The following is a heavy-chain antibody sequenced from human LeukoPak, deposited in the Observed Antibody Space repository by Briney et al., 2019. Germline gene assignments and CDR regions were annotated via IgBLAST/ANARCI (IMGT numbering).Heavy chain of an antibody. V-gene: IGHV3-7*03. CDR3: ARESGGSSNDAFDI. Sequence: GGSLRLSCAASGFTFSSYWMSWVRQAPGKGLEWVANIKKDGSEKYYVDSVKGRFTISRDNAKNSLYLQMNSLRAEDTALYYCARESGGSSNDAFDIWGQGTMVTVSS. J-gene: IGHJ3*02. CDR2: IKKDGSEK. D-gene: IGHD2-15*01. CDR1: GFTFSSYW.